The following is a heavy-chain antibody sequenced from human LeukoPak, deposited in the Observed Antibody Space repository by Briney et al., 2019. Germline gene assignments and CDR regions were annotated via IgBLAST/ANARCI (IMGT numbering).Heavy chain of an antibody. J-gene: IGHJ5*02. CDR1: GLTFSSLT. CDR3: AGGGDQQVLPGWFDP. V-gene: IGHV3-64*01. D-gene: IGHD2-21*01. Sequence: GGSLRLSCAASGLTFSSLTMHWVRQAPGKGLEYVSVISSNGGSTYYANSVKGRFTISRDNSKNTLYLQMVRLRVEDMAVYYCAGGGDQQVLPGWFDPRGQGTRVIVSS. CDR2: ISSNGGST.